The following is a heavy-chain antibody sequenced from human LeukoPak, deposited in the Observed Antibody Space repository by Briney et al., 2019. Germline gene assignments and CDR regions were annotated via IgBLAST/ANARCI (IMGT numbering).Heavy chain of an antibody. J-gene: IGHJ4*02. Sequence: GGSLRLSCAASGFTFSDYSMNWVRQTPRKGLEWVSCISGSGSYIYYADSVKGRFTISRDNAKNSLYLQMDSLRAEDTAVYYCARDPNILMGANFHSWGQGTLVTVSS. D-gene: IGHD1-26*01. CDR2: ISGSGSYI. CDR3: ARDPNILMGANFHS. CDR1: GFTFSDYS. V-gene: IGHV3-21*01.